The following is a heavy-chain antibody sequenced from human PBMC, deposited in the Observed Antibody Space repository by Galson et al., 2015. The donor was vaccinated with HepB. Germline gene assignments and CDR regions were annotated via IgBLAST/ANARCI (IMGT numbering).Heavy chain of an antibody. Sequence: SLRLSCAASGFTFSSYSMNWVRQAPGKGLEWVSSISCSSSYIYYADSVKGRFTISRDNAKNSLYLQMNSLRAEDTAVYYCARVGDIVLMVSCGDCYYYGMDVWGQGTTVTVSS. CDR2: ISCSSSYI. CDR3: ARVGDIVLMVSCGDCYYYGMDV. D-gene: IGHD2-8*01. CDR1: GFTFSSYS. J-gene: IGHJ6*02. V-gene: IGHV3-21*01.